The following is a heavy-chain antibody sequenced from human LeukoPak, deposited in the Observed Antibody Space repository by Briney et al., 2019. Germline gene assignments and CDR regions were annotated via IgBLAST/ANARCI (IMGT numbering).Heavy chain of an antibody. V-gene: IGHV3-43*02. CDR3: ATWAFYHDLDV. CDR1: GFAFHALA. CDR2: INSDGGKT. J-gene: IGHJ6*02. D-gene: IGHD1-26*01. Sequence: GGSLRLSCAASGFAFHALAMHWVRQAPGKGLEWVSLINSDGGKTYYADSVRGRFTISRDNSKNPLYLQMNSLRTEDTALYYCATWAFYHDLDVWGQGTTVTVSS.